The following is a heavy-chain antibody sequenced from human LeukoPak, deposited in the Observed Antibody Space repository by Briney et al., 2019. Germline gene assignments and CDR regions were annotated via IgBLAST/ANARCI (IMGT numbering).Heavy chain of an antibody. J-gene: IGHJ1*01. Sequence: GGSLRLSCAASGFTFSSYSMNWVRQAPGKGLEWVSSISSSSSYIYYADSVKGRFTISRDNAKNSLYLQMSSLRAEDTAVYYCAKGRSSSWLQHWGQGTLVTVSS. CDR1: GFTFSSYS. D-gene: IGHD6-13*01. CDR2: ISSSSSYI. CDR3: AKGRSSSWLQH. V-gene: IGHV3-21*04.